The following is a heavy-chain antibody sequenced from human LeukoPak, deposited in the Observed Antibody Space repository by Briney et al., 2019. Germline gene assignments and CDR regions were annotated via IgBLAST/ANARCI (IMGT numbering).Heavy chain of an antibody. V-gene: IGHV5-51*01. D-gene: IGHD1-1*01. CDR3: ARPRSGWKDGSRDAFDI. Sequence: PGASLKISCEGSGYIFNSYWIGWVRQMPGKGLEWMGIIYPGDPDARYSPSFQGQVTISADKSITTASLQWSSLSASDSAMYYCARPRSGWKDGSRDAFDIWGQGTMVTVSS. CDR2: IYPGDPDA. CDR1: GYIFNSYW. J-gene: IGHJ3*02.